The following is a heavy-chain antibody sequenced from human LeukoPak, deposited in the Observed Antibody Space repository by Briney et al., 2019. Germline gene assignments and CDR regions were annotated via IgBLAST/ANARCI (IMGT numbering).Heavy chain of an antibody. Sequence: SQTLSLTCTVSGGSISSGDYYWSWIRQPPGKGLEWIGYIYYSGSTYYNPSLKSRVTISVDMPKNQFSLKLTSVTAADTAVYYCASRSSSSIDYWGQGTLVTVSS. J-gene: IGHJ4*02. V-gene: IGHV4-30-4*08. CDR1: GGSISSGDYY. CDR3: ASRSSSSIDY. D-gene: IGHD2-2*01. CDR2: IYYSGST.